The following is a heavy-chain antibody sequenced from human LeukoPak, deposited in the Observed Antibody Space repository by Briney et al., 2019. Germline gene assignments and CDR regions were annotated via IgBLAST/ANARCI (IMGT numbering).Heavy chain of an antibody. Sequence: SETLSLTCTVSGGSINDYYWSWIRQPPGEGLEWIGNIYYSGTTSYNPSLESRVIISVDTSKNQFSLKLNSVTAADTAVCYCARDFLPPHYTATIRPDWYFDLWGRGTLVTVSS. J-gene: IGHJ2*01. CDR1: GGSINDYY. CDR3: ARDFLPPHYTATIRPDWYFDL. D-gene: IGHD5-12*01. V-gene: IGHV4-59*01. CDR2: IYYSGTT.